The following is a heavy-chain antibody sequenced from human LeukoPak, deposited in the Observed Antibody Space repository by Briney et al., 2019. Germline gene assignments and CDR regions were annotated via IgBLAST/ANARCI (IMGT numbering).Heavy chain of an antibody. CDR1: GGTFSSYA. D-gene: IGHD3-22*01. V-gene: IGHV1-69*13. Sequence: GASVKVSCKASGGTFSSYAISWVRQAPGQGLEWMGGIIPIFGTANYAQKFQGRVTITADESTSTAYMELSSLRSEDTAVYYCARCSHYYDSSGYYQFWGQGTLVTVSS. CDR3: ARCSHYYDSSGYYQF. CDR2: IIPIFGTA. J-gene: IGHJ4*02.